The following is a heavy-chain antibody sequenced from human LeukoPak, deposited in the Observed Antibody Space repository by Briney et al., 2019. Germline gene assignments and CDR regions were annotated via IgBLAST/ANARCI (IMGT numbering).Heavy chain of an antibody. CDR3: AQAVSSDGGY. Sequence: GRSLRLSCAASGFTFSSYAMHWVRQAPGKGLEWVAVISYDGSNKYYADSVKGRFTISRDNSKNTLYLQMNSLRAEDTAVYYCAQAVSSDGGYWGQGTLVTVSS. V-gene: IGHV3-30*04. D-gene: IGHD4-23*01. CDR1: GFTFSSYA. CDR2: ISYDGSNK. J-gene: IGHJ4*02.